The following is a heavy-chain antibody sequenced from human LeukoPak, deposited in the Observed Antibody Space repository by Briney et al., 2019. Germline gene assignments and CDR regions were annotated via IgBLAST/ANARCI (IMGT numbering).Heavy chain of an antibody. V-gene: IGHV3-30*18. CDR1: GFTFRSCA. CDR3: AKDRGSGWSFDY. CDR2: ISSDANIK. Sequence: GGSLRLSCAASGFTFRSCAMYWVRQAPGKGLEWVAVISSDANIKHYADSVKGRFTISRDNSKNTLYLQMNSLRAEDTAVYYCAKDRGSGWSFDYWGQGTLVTVSS. D-gene: IGHD6-25*01. J-gene: IGHJ4*02.